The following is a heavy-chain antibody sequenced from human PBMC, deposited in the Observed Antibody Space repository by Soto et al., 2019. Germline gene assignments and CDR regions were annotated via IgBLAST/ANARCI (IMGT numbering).Heavy chain of an antibody. Sequence: SVTLSLACTVSGGSISSYYWSWIRQPPGKGLEWIGYIYYSGSTNYNPSLKSRVTISVDTSKNQFSLKLSSVTAADTAVYYCARSPRVTIFGVVKRGYYYGMDVWGQGTTVTVSS. V-gene: IGHV4-59*01. J-gene: IGHJ6*02. D-gene: IGHD3-3*01. CDR2: IYYSGST. CDR1: GGSISSYY. CDR3: ARSPRVTIFGVVKRGYYYGMDV.